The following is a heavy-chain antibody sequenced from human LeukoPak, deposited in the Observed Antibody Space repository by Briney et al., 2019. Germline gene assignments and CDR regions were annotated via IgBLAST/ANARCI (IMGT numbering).Heavy chain of an antibody. V-gene: IGHV4-38-2*02. CDR2: IFHSGST. Sequence: SETLSLTCTVSGYSISSGYYWGWIRQPPGKGLEWIGSIFHSGSTYYNPSLKSRLTISVDTSKNQFSLKLSSVTAADTAVYYCARGTSIAARHFDYWGQGTLVTVSS. J-gene: IGHJ4*02. D-gene: IGHD6-6*01. CDR1: GYSISSGYY. CDR3: ARGTSIAARHFDY.